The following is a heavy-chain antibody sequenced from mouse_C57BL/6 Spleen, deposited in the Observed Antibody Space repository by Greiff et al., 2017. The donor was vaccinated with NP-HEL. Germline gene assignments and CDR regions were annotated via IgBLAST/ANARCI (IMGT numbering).Heavy chain of an antibody. CDR2: IDPSDSET. CDR1: GYTFTSYW. V-gene: IGHV1-52*01. Sequence: VQLQQSGAELVRPGSSVKLSCKASGYTFTSYWMHWVKQRPIQGLEWIGNIDPSDSETHYNQKFKDKATLTVDKSSSTAYMQLSSLTSEDSAVYYCARGTGTWNYWGQGTTLTVSS. CDR3: ARGTGTWNY. J-gene: IGHJ2*01. D-gene: IGHD4-1*01.